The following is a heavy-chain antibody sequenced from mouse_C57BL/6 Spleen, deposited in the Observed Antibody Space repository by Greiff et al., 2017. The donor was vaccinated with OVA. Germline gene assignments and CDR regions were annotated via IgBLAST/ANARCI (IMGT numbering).Heavy chain of an antibody. J-gene: IGHJ2*01. V-gene: IGHV14-4*01. CDR1: GFNIKDDY. CDR3: TTRGVTTVVATGTFDY. D-gene: IGHD1-1*01. Sequence: VQLKQSGAELVRPGASVKLSCTASGFNIKDDYMHWVKQRPEQGLEWIGWIDPENGDTEYASKFQGKATITADTSSNTAYLQLSSLTSGDTAVYYCTTRGVTTVVATGTFDYWGQGTTLTVSS. CDR2: IDPENGDT.